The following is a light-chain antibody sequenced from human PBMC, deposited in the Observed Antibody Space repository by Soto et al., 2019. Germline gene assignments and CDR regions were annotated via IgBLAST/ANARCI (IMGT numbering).Light chain of an antibody. J-gene: IGLJ2*01. CDR3: SSYAASNNLGV. CDR1: SSDVGGYNY. Sequence: QSALTQPPSASGSPGQSVTISCXGTSSDVGGYNYVSWYQQHPGKAPKLMIYEVSKRPSGVPDRFSGSKSGNTASLTVSGLQAEDEADYYCSSYAASNNLGVFGGGTKVTVL. CDR2: EVS. V-gene: IGLV2-8*01.